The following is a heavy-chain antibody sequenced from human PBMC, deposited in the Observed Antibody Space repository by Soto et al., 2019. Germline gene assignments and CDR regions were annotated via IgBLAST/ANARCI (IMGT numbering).Heavy chain of an antibody. CDR1: GTSISSYY. J-gene: IGHJ4*02. CDR2: IHYSGTT. Sequence: SETLSLTCTVSGTSISSYYWSWIRLPPGKGLEWIANIHYSGTTNYNPSLASRVTLSVDTSKNQFSLKMTSGTAADRAMYFCARYNSYAIDYWGRGTLVTVS. D-gene: IGHD2-8*01. V-gene: IGHV4-59*01. CDR3: ARYNSYAIDY.